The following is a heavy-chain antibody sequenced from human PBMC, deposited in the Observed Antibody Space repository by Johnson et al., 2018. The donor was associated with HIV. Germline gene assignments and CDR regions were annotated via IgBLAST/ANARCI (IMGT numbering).Heavy chain of an antibody. D-gene: IGHD5-24*01. CDR3: ARGRDLSAFDI. J-gene: IGHJ3*02. CDR1: GFTFDDYG. V-gene: IGHV3-13*01. Sequence: VQLVESGGGLVKPGGSLRLSCAASGFTFDDYGMSWVRQAPGKGLEWVSAVGNDGDTYYSGSVKGRFAVSRENAKNSLSLQMNSLRAGDTAVYFCARGRDLSAFDIWGRGTMVTVSS. CDR2: VGNDGDT.